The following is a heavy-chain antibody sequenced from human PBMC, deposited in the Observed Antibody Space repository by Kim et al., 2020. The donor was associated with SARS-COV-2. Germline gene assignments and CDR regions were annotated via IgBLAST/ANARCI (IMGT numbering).Heavy chain of an antibody. J-gene: IGHJ6*02. CDR3: ARESGRLRYFDWFDQYYYYGMDV. D-gene: IGHD3-9*01. CDR2: IIPIFGTA. V-gene: IGHV1-69*13. CDR1: GGTFSSYA. Sequence: SVKVSCKASGGTFSSYAISWVRQAPGQGLEWMGGIIPIFGTANYAQKFQGRVTITADESTSTAYMELSSLRSEDTAVYYCARESGRLRYFDWFDQYYYYGMDVWGQGTTVTVSS.